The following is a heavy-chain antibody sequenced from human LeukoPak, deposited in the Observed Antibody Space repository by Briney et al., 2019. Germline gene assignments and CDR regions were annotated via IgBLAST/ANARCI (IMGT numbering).Heavy chain of an antibody. CDR1: GYTFTSYD. D-gene: IGHD6-19*01. J-gene: IGHJ4*02. CDR2: VNPKSGHT. CDR3: ASSRGSWYYFDY. V-gene: IGHV1-8*03. Sequence: ASVKVSCKASGYTFTSYDINWVRQASGQGLEWMGWVNPKSGHTGYAQKFQGRVTITRNTSINTAYMELSSLRSEDTAVYYCASSRGSWYYFDYWGQGTLVTVSS.